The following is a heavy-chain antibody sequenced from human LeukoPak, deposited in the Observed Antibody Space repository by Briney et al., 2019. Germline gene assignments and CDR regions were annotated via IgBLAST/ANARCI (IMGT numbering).Heavy chain of an antibody. CDR1: GGTFSNYA. CDR3: ARERLVGANAFDI. Sequence: GASVKVSCKASGGTFSNYAISWVRQAPGQGLEWMGWISTYNGNTNYAQKLQGRVSMTTDTSASTAYMELSSLRSEDMAVYYCARERLVGANAFDIWGQGTMVTVSS. CDR2: ISTYNGNT. D-gene: IGHD1-26*01. J-gene: IGHJ3*02. V-gene: IGHV1-18*03.